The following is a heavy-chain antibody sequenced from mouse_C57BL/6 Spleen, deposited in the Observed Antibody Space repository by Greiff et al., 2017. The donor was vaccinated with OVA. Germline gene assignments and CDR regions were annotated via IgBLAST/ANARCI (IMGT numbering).Heavy chain of an antibody. CDR2: FYPGSGSI. CDR1: GYTFTEYT. Sequence: VQLQESGAELVKPGASVKLSCKASGYTFTEYTIHWVKQRSGQGLEWIGWFYPGSGSIKYNEKFKDKATLTADKSSSTVYMEVSRLTSEDSAVYFCARHEDGRGNYGDYYAMDYWGQGTSVTVSS. CDR3: ARHEDGRGNYGDYYAMDY. D-gene: IGHD2-1*01. J-gene: IGHJ4*01. V-gene: IGHV1-62-2*01.